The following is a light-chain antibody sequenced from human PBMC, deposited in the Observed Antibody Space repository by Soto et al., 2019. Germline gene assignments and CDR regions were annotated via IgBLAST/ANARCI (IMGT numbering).Light chain of an antibody. CDR2: AAS. CDR1: QNITSF. J-gene: IGKJ4*01. V-gene: IGKV1-9*01. Sequence: DIPLTQSPSFLSASEGDRDTFTCRASQNITSFLAWYQQKPARAPKLLIYAASTLQSGVPSRFSGSGFGTEFTLTINSLQPEDFATYYCQQLSGYPLTFGGGTTVEI. CDR3: QQLSGYPLT.